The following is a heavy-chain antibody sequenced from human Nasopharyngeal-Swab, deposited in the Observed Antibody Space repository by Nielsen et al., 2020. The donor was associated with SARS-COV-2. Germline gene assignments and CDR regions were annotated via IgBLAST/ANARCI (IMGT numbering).Heavy chain of an antibody. J-gene: IGHJ4*02. CDR3: VRRGCVTSSCPSSFDF. V-gene: IGHV5-51*01. D-gene: IGHD2-15*01. Sequence: GESLKIPCEASGYSFIQYWVGWVRQMPGKRLEWMGMVYPGDSDTRYSPSFQGQVTISADNGFNTVYLQWSSLKSSDTAMYYCVRRGCVTSSCPSSFDFWGQGTLVTVSS. CDR1: GYSFIQYW. CDR2: VYPGDSDT.